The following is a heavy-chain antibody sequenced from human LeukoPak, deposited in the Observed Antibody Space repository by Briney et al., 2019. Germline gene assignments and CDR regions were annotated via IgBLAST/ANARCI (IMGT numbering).Heavy chain of an antibody. CDR2: ISGSGGST. CDR3: ARPSTYSTGGY. V-gene: IGHV3-23*01. J-gene: IGHJ4*02. Sequence: GGSLRLSCAASGFTFSGYGMSWVRQAPGKGLEWVSAISGSGGSTYYADSVKGRFTISRDNSKNTLYLQMNSLRAEDTAVYYCARPSTYSTGGYWGQGTLVTVSS. D-gene: IGHD6-25*01. CDR1: GFTFSGYG.